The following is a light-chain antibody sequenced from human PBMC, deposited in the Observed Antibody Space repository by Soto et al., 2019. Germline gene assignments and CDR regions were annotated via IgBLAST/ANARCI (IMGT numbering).Light chain of an antibody. J-gene: IGKJ5*01. CDR1: QSVSSS. V-gene: IGKV3-11*01. CDR2: DTS. CDR3: QQRSNWRIT. Sequence: EIVLTQPPATLSVSPGERATLSCRAYQSVSSSLAWYQQKPGQAPRLLISDTSNRATGIPARFSGSGSGTDFTLTISSLEPEDFAVYYCQQRSNWRITFGQGTRLEI.